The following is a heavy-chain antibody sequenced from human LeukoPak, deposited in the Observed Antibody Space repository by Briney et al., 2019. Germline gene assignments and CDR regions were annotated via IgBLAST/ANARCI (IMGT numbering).Heavy chain of an antibody. CDR3: ARRAVAASYGMDV. D-gene: IGHD6-19*01. CDR2: IYYSGST. Sequence: SETLSLTCTVSGGSISSYYWSWIRQPPGKGLEWIGYIYYSGSTNYNPSLKSRVTISIDTSKNQFSLKLTSVTAADTAVYYCARRAVAASYGMDVWAKGPRSPSP. CDR1: GGSISSYY. V-gene: IGHV4-59*08. J-gene: IGHJ6*02.